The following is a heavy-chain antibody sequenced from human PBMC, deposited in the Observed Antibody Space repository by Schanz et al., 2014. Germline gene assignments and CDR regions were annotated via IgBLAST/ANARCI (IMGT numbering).Heavy chain of an antibody. J-gene: IGHJ4*02. CDR2: ISGTGGDDT. Sequence: EVQLLESGGGVVQPGGSLRLSCAASGFSFGTYAMSWVRQAPGKGLLWVSSISGTGGDDTYYADSVKGRFTISRDNSKNTLCLQMNSLRAEDTAVYHCVSSGSDSAYACWGQGTLVTVSS. D-gene: IGHD3-10*01. CDR1: GFSFGTYA. CDR3: VSSGSDSAYAC. V-gene: IGHV3-23*01.